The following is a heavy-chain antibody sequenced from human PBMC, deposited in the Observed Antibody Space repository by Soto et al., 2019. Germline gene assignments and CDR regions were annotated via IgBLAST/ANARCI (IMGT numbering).Heavy chain of an antibody. J-gene: IGHJ4*02. D-gene: IGHD1-26*01. CDR1: GNTFTYRY. Sequence: QMQLVQSGAEVKKTGSTVTVSCKALGNTFTYRYLHWVRQAPGQALEWMGWITPFSGDVHYAQKFQERVTITRDRSINTAYRLRPRLRSEDTAMYYCASGGAGSGPFTWELPDHWGQGTLVTVSS. V-gene: IGHV1-45*02. CDR2: ITPFSGDV. CDR3: ASGGAGSGPFTWELPDH.